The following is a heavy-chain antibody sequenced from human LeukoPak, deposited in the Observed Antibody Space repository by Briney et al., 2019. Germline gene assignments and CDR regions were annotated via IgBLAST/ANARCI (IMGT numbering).Heavy chain of an antibody. CDR1: GISFSSYW. CDR2: IKQDGSDK. Sequence: GGTLRLSCAASGISFSSYWMSWVRQAPGKGLEWVANIKQDGSDKNYVASVKGRFTISRDNAQNALYLQMNSLRAEDTAVYYCASAWGMDVWGQGTTVTVSS. V-gene: IGHV3-7*01. CDR3: ASAWGMDV. J-gene: IGHJ6*02.